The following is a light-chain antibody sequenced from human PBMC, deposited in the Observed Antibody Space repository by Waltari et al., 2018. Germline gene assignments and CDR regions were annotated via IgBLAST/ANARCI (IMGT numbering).Light chain of an antibody. CDR3: QQYNSYSWT. CDR2: KAS. Sequence: DIQMTQPPSTLSASVGDRVTITCLASQSISSWLAWYQQKPGKAPKLLIYKASSLESGVPSRFSGSGYGTEFTLTISSLQPDDFATYYCQQYNSYSWTFGQGTKVEIK. V-gene: IGKV1-5*03. CDR1: QSISSW. J-gene: IGKJ1*01.